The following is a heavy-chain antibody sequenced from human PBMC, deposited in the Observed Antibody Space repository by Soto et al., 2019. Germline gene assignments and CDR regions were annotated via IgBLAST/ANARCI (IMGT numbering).Heavy chain of an antibody. Sequence: PSETLSLTCTVSGGSISSCDYYWSWIRQPPGKGLEWIGYIYYSGSTYYNPSLKSRVTISVDTSKNQFSLKLSSVTAADTAVYYCARAAVEFYYDSSGYFDWAPIYYWGQGTLVTVSS. V-gene: IGHV4-30-4*01. D-gene: IGHD3-22*01. CDR1: GGSISSCDYY. J-gene: IGHJ4*02. CDR3: ARAAVEFYYDSSGYFDWAPIYY. CDR2: IYYSGST.